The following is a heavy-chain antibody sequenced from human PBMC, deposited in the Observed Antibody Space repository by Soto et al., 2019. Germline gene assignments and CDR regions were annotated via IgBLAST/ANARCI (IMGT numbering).Heavy chain of an antibody. V-gene: IGHV4-34*01. J-gene: IGHJ6*03. CDR2: INHSGST. CDR3: ARGLKTIVRGVTKYLYYYYYYMDV. D-gene: IGHD3-10*01. Sequence: PSETLSLTCAVYGGSFSGYYWSWIRQPPGKGLEWIGEINHSGSTNYNPSIKSRVTISVDTSKNQFSLKLSSVTAADTAVYYCARGLKTIVRGVTKYLYYYYYYMDVWGKGTTVTVSS. CDR1: GGSFSGYY.